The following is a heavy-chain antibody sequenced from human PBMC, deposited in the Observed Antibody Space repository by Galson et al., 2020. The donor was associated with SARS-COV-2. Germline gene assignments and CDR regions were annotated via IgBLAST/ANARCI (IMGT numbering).Heavy chain of an antibody. Sequence: GESLKISCKGSGYSFTTYWIGWVRPMPGKGLEWMGIIYPADSDTRYSPSFQGQVTITVDKSINTAYLQWSSLKASDTAMYFCARHSYYSDSGDSLGTDSWGQGTWSPSPQ. D-gene: IGHD3-22*01. V-gene: IGHV5-51*01. CDR2: IYPADSDT. CDR1: GYSFTTYW. J-gene: IGHJ4*02. CDR3: ARHSYYSDSGDSLGTDS.